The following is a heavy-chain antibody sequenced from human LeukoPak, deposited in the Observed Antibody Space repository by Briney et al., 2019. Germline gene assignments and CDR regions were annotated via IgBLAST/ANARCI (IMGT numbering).Heavy chain of an antibody. CDR3: ARDGGYCSGGSCYVDAFDI. J-gene: IGHJ3*02. D-gene: IGHD2-15*01. V-gene: IGHV3-7*01. Sequence: VDSVKGRFTISRDNAKNSLYLQMNSLRAEDTAMYYCARDGGYCSGGSCYVDAFDIWGQGTMVTVSS.